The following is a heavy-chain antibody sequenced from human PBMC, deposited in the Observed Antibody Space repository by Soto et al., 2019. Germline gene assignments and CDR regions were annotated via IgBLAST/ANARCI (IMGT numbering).Heavy chain of an antibody. V-gene: IGHV3-7*03. Sequence: EGQLLGSGGGLVQPGGSLRLSCVASGLRFSTYWMNWVRQPPGMGLEWVANIDPDGRVGTYVDSVMGRFTTSRDNAMNSVYLQMNSLRADDTAMYFCAGWGEHDANVWGQGILVTVSA. D-gene: IGHD7-27*01. CDR2: IDPDGRVG. J-gene: IGHJ4*02. CDR3: AGWGEHDANV. CDR1: GLRFSTYW.